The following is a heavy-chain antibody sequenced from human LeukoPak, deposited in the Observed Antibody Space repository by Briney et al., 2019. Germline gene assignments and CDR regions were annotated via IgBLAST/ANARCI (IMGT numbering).Heavy chain of an antibody. D-gene: IGHD3-16*01. CDR1: GGSISSSSYY. CDR3: ASDRGGLDY. Sequence: SETLSLTCTVSGGSISSSSYYWSWIRQPAGKGLEWIGRIYTSGSTNYNPSLKSRVTMSVDTSKNQFSLKLSSVTAADTAVYYCASDRGGLDYWGQGTLVTVSS. V-gene: IGHV4-61*02. J-gene: IGHJ4*02. CDR2: IYTSGST.